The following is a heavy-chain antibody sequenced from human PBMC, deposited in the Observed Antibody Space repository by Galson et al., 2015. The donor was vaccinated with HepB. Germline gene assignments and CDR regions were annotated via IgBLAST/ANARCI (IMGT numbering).Heavy chain of an antibody. J-gene: IGHJ4*02. CDR2: IRSKADNYAT. CDR1: GFTFSGPA. V-gene: IGHV3-73*01. CDR3: CRVGDLSGYSSR. D-gene: IGHD6-13*01. Sequence: SLRLSCAASGFTFSGPAIHWVRQASGKGLEWVGRIRSKADNYATSYVPSLKGRFTISRDASKNIAYLHMKSLKTEYTAVYDCCRVGDLSGYSSRWGQGTPVTVSS.